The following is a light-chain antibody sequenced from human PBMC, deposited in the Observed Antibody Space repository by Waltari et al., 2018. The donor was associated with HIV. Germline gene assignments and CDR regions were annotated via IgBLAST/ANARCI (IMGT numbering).Light chain of an antibody. V-gene: IGLV2-8*01. Sequence: QSALTQPPYASGSPGQSVTISCAGTSSDIGLYNFVSWYQHHPGKAPKLMISDVSRRPSGVPALVSGSKSCNTASLTVSGLQADYEATYYCFSYAGNNFLLCGGGTKLTVL. CDR1: SSDIGLYNF. CDR2: DVS. J-gene: IGLJ2*01. CDR3: FSYAGNNFLL.